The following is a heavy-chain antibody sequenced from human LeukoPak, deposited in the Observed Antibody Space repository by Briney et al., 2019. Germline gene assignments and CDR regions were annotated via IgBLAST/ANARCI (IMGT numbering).Heavy chain of an antibody. CDR3: ARENCSGGSCYFYFDY. J-gene: IGHJ4*02. CDR1: GFTFSSYA. CDR2: ISYDGSNK. D-gene: IGHD2-15*01. Sequence: GGSLRLSCAASGFTFSSYAMSWVRQAPGKGLEWVAVISYDGSNKYYADSVKGRFTISGDNSKNTLYLQMNSLRAEDTAVYCCARENCSGGSCYFYFDYWGQGTLVTVSS. V-gene: IGHV3-30*04.